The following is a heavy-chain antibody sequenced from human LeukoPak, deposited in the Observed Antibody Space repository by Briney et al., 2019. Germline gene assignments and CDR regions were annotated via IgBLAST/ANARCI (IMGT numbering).Heavy chain of an antibody. CDR1: GGSISSYY. Sequence: SETLSLTCTVSGGSISSYYWSWIRQPAGKGLEWIGRIYTSGSTNYNPSLKSRVTMTSDTSTSTVYMELSSLRSEDTAVYYCAREIGALAPSSPRNYNFWRGYYSDWGQGTLVTVSS. D-gene: IGHD3-3*01. CDR3: AREIGALAPSSPRNYNFWRGYYSD. J-gene: IGHJ4*02. V-gene: IGHV4-4*07. CDR2: IYTSGST.